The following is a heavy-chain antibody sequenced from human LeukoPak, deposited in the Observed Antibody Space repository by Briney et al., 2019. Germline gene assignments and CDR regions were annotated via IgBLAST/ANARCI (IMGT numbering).Heavy chain of an antibody. Sequence: SETLSLTCTVSGGSISGYYWSWIRQPPGKGLEWIGFIHDSGNTYYNASLRSRVSISVDTSKNQLSLKLSSVTAGDTAVYYCARGGYQMLVGWFDPWGQGTLVTVSS. V-gene: IGHV4-59*01. CDR1: GGSISGYY. J-gene: IGHJ5*02. CDR3: ARGGYQMLVGWFDP. CDR2: IHDSGNT. D-gene: IGHD2-2*01.